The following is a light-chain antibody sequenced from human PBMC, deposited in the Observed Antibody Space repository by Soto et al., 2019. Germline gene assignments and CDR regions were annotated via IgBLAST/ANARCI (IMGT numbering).Light chain of an antibody. J-gene: IGKJ5*01. CDR3: QQSHNWIT. CDR2: GAS. Sequence: EIVLTQSPVTLSLSPGERAPLSCRASQSVSSNLAWYQQKPGQAPRLRIYGASTRASGIPGMLSGSGFGTDFTLTISSLEPEDSAVYYCQQSHNWITFGQGTRLYIK. CDR1: QSVSSN. V-gene: IGKV3-11*01.